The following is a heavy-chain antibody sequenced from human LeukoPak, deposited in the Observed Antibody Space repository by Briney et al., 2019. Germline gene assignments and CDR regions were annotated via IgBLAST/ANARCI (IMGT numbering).Heavy chain of an antibody. CDR1: GFTLSSYW. J-gene: IGHJ4*02. CDR3: ARGRLDCGDPRYFDY. D-gene: IGHD4-17*01. V-gene: IGHV3-7*01. CDR2: IKQDGSEK. Sequence: PGGSLRLSFAASGFTLSSYWMSWVRQAPGKGLDWVANIKQDGSEKYYVDSVKGRFTISRDNAKNSLYLQMNSLRAEDTAVYYCARGRLDCGDPRYFDYWGQGTLVTVSS.